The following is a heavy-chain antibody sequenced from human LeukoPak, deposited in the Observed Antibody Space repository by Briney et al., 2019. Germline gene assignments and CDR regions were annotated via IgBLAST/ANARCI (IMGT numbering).Heavy chain of an antibody. CDR3: ARGQIAGYSSGWYPSNYYGMDV. J-gene: IGHJ6*02. CDR1: GYTFTGYY. Sequence: ASVTVSCNASGYTFTGYYMHWVRQAPGQGLEWMGWINPNSGGTNYAQKFQGRVTMTRDTSISTAYMELSRLRSDDTAVYYCARGQIAGYSSGWYPSNYYGMDVWGQGTTVTVSS. CDR2: INPNSGGT. D-gene: IGHD6-19*01. V-gene: IGHV1-2*02.